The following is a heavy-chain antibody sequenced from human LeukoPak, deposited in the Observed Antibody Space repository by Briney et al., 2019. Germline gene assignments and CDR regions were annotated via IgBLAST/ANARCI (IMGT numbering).Heavy chain of an antibody. D-gene: IGHD3-22*01. CDR1: GFTFSSYA. Sequence: PGGSLRLSCAASGFTFSSYAMSWVRQAPGKGLEWVSAISGSGGSTYYADSVKGRFTISRDNSKNTLYLQMNSLRAEDTAVYYCALKGGHYYHFDAWGQGTLVTVSS. CDR3: ALKGGHYYHFDA. V-gene: IGHV3-23*01. CDR2: ISGSGGST. J-gene: IGHJ4*02.